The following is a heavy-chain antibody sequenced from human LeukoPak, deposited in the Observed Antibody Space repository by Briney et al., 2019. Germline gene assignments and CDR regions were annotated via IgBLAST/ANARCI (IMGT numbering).Heavy chain of an antibody. CDR2: IIPIFGTA. CDR3: ALIAVGATIGGY. D-gene: IGHD1-26*01. V-gene: IGHV1-69*05. Sequence: SVKVSCKASGGTFSSYAISWVRQAPGQGLEWMGRIIPIFGTANYAQKFQGRVTITTDESTSTAYMELSSLRSEDTAVYYCALIAVGATIGGYWGQGTLITVSS. J-gene: IGHJ4*02. CDR1: GGTFSSYA.